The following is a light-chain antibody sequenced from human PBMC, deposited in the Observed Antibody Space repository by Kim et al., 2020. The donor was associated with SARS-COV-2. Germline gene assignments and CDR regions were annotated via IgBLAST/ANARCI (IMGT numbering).Light chain of an antibody. V-gene: IGLV1-51*01. CDR3: GTWDDSLSAWV. CDR1: SSHIGKRR. CDR2: DND. J-gene: IGLJ3*02. Sequence: GEKVTISCSGSSSHIGKRRVSWYQQLPGTAPKYLIYDNDERRPGIPDRFSGSKSGTSATLGITGLQTGDEADYYCGTWDDSLSAWVFGGGTKVTVL.